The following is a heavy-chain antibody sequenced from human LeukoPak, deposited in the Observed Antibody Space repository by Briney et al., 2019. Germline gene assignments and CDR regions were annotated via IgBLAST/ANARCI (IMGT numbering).Heavy chain of an antibody. J-gene: IGHJ6*03. CDR3: ASSNFGVAHYYYYYMDV. Sequence: WASVKVSCKASGGTFTIYAISWGRQAPRQGLGWMGGIIPIFGTANNAQTFQGRVTITTDESTSTAYMELSSLRSEDTAVYYCASSNFGVAHYYYYYMDVWGKGTTVTVSS. CDR1: GGTFTIYA. V-gene: IGHV1-69*05. CDR2: IIPIFGTA. D-gene: IGHD3-3*01.